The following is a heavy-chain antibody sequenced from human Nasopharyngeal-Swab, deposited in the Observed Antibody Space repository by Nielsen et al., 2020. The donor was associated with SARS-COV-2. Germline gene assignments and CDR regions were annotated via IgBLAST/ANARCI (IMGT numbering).Heavy chain of an antibody. D-gene: IGHD6-6*01. CDR2: IDPSDSYT. V-gene: IGHV5-10-1*01. Sequence: VRQMPGKGLEWMGRIDPSDSYTNYSPSFQGHVTISADKSISTAYLQWSSLKASDTAMYYCARSKTYNSSWDDYWGQGTLVTVSS. CDR3: ARSKTYNSSWDDY. J-gene: IGHJ4*02.